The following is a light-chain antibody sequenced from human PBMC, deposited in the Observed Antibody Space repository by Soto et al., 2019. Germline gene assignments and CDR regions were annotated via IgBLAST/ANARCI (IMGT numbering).Light chain of an antibody. CDR1: SSDVGGHKY. CDR3: SSYTSSSSVV. V-gene: IGLV2-14*01. Sequence: SVLTQPASVSGSPGQSITISCTGTSSDVGGHKYVSWYQQHPGKAPKLMIYEVTNRPSGVSNRFSGSKSGNTASLTISGLQAEDEDDYYCSSYTSSSSVVFGGGTKLTVL. CDR2: EVT. J-gene: IGLJ2*01.